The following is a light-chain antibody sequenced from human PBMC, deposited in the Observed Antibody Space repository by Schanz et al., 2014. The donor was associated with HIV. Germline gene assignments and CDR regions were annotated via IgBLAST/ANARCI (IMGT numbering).Light chain of an antibody. CDR2: DAT. Sequence: QSVLTQPASVSGSPGQSITISCTGSTSDIGAYNYVSWYQHHPGKAPKLVIYDATDRPSGVSNRFSGSKSDNTASLTISGLQTEDEADYYCSSYTSSSTLVFGGGTKLTVL. CDR1: TSDIGAYNY. V-gene: IGLV2-14*03. J-gene: IGLJ2*01. CDR3: SSYTSSSTLV.